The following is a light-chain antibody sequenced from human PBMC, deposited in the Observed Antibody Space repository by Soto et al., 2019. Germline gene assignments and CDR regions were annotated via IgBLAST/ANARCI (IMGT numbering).Light chain of an antibody. CDR2: DTS. CDR3: QQLSTWPRWT. Sequence: ESVLTQSPATLSLSPGERATLSCRASQSISSYFAWYQQKPGQAPRLLIYDTSTRATGIPARFSGSGSGTDLTLTISSLEPEDFAVYYCQQLSTWPRWTFGQGTKVEIK. J-gene: IGKJ1*01. V-gene: IGKV3-11*01. CDR1: QSISSY.